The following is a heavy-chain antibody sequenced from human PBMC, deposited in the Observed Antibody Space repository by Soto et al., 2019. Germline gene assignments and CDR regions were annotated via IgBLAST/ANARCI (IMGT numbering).Heavy chain of an antibody. Sequence: GASVKVSCKASGGTFSSYAISWVRQAPGQGLEWMGGIIPIFGTANYAQKFQGRVTITADESTSTAYMELSSLRSEDTAVYYCAYSSSWENWFDPWGQGTLVTVSS. CDR2: IIPIFGTA. J-gene: IGHJ5*02. D-gene: IGHD6-13*01. V-gene: IGHV1-69*13. CDR3: AYSSSWENWFDP. CDR1: GGTFSSYA.